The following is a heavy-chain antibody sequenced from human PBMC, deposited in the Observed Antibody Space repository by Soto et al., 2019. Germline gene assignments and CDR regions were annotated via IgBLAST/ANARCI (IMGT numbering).Heavy chain of an antibody. CDR3: AKVDYDFWSGYSGSYDY. CDR2: ISGSGGST. Sequence: GGSLRLSCAASGFTFSSYAMSWVRQAPGKGLEWVSAISGSGGSTYYADSVKGWFTISRDNSKNTLYLQMNSLRAEDTAVYCCAKVDYDFWSGYSGSYDYWGQGTLVTVSS. J-gene: IGHJ4*02. D-gene: IGHD3-3*01. V-gene: IGHV3-23*01. CDR1: GFTFSSYA.